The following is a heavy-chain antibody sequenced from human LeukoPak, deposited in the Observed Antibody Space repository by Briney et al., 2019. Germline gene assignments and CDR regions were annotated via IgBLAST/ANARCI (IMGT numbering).Heavy chain of an antibody. CDR1: GGSISCGYYY. CDR2: IYYSGST. V-gene: IGHV4-31*03. Sequence: SQTLSLTCTVSGGSISCGYYYWSWIRQHPGKGLEWIWFIYYSGSTYYNPSLKSRVTISVDTSKNQFSLKLSSVTAADTAVYYCARTTPAKYYDILTGHTGFDYWGQGTLVTVSS. D-gene: IGHD3-9*01. J-gene: IGHJ4*02. CDR3: ARTTPAKYYDILTGHTGFDY.